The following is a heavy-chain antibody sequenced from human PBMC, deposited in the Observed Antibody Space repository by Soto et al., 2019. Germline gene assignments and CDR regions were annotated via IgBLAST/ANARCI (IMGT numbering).Heavy chain of an antibody. Sequence: ASVMVSCKASGGTFSSYTISWVRQAPGQGLEWMGRIIPILGIANYAQKFQGRVTITADKSTSTAYMELSSLRSEDTAVYYCARGGDCISTSCYPPPFDYWGQGTLVTVSS. CDR3: ARGGDCISTSCYPPPFDY. V-gene: IGHV1-69*02. J-gene: IGHJ4*02. CDR1: GGTFSSYT. CDR2: IIPILGIA. D-gene: IGHD2-2*01.